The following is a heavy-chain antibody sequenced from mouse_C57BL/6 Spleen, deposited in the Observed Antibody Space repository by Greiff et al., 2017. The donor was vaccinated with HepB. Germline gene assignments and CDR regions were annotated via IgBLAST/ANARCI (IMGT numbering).Heavy chain of an antibody. CDR3: ARQDSNSWYFDV. V-gene: IGHV5-9*01. CDR2: ISGGGGNT. D-gene: IGHD2-5*01. Sequence: DVKLVESGGGLVKPGGSLKLSCAASGFTFSSYTMSWVRQTPEKRLEWVATISGGGGNTYYPDSVKGRFTISRDNAKNTLYLQMSSLRSEDTALYYCARQDSNSWYFDVWGTGTTVTVSS. J-gene: IGHJ1*03. CDR1: GFTFSSYT.